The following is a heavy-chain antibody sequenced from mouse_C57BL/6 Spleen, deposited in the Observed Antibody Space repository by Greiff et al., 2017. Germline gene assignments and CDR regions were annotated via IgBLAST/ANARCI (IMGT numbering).Heavy chain of an antibody. Sequence: VQLQQSGAELVMPGASVKLSCKASGYTFTSYWMHWVKQRPGQGLEWIGEIDPSDSYTNYNQKFKGKSTLTVDKSSSTAYMQLSSLTSEDSAVYYCARGGYYGNFFDYWGQGTTLTVSS. CDR2: IDPSDSYT. V-gene: IGHV1-69*01. D-gene: IGHD2-1*01. J-gene: IGHJ2*01. CDR1: GYTFTSYW. CDR3: ARGGYYGNFFDY.